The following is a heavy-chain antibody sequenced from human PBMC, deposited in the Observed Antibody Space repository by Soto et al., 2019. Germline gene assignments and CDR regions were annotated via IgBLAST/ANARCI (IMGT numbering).Heavy chain of an antibody. CDR1: GFTVSNNH. CDR2: VYPGGNT. V-gene: IGHV3-53*01. J-gene: IGHJ4*02. Sequence: VQLVESGGGLIQPGGSLRLSCAASGFTVSNNHMTWVRHAPGRGPQWVSTVYPGGNTYHADSVKGRFAISRDNSKNMLYLQMNSLRAEDTAVYYCATGLDTSKSGYWGKGTLVTVSS. D-gene: IGHD5-18*01. CDR3: ATGLDTSKSGY.